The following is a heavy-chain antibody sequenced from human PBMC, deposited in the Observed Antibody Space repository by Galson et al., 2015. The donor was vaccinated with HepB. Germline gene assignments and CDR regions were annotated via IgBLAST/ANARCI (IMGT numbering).Heavy chain of an antibody. V-gene: IGHV3-30-3*01. D-gene: IGHD2/OR15-2a*01. CDR1: GFTFSSYA. CDR2: ISYDGSNK. Sequence: SLRLSCAASGFTFSSYAMHWVRQAPGKGLEWVAVISYDGSNKYYADSVKGRFTISRDNSKNTLYLQMNSLRAEDTAVYYCARVPFYVNAFDIWGQGTMVTVSS. CDR3: ARVPFYVNAFDI. J-gene: IGHJ3*02.